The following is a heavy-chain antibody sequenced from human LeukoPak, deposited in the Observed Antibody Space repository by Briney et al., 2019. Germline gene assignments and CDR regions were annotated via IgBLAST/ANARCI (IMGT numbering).Heavy chain of an antibody. CDR2: IYSGGRT. Sequence: GGSLRLSCAASGFIVSNNDMSWVRQAPGKGLEWVSLIYSGGRTYYADSVKGRFTISRDNSKNTLYLQMNSLRSEDTAVYYCARGCFYDRSPYCPFDYWGQGTLVTVSS. CDR3: ARGCFYDRSPYCPFDY. V-gene: IGHV3-53*01. D-gene: IGHD3-22*01. CDR1: GFIVSNND. J-gene: IGHJ4*02.